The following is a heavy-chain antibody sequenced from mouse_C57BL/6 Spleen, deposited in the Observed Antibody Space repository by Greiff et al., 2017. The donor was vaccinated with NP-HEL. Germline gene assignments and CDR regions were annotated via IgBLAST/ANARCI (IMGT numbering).Heavy chain of an antibody. CDR2: ISYDGSN. V-gene: IGHV3-6*01. Sequence: ESGPGLVKPSQSLSLTCSVTGYSITSGYYWNWIRQFPGNKLEWMGYISYDGSNKYNPSLKNRISITRDTSKNQFFLKLNSVTTEDTATYYCARATVVPYWYFDVWGTGTTVTVSS. CDR1: GYSITSGYY. J-gene: IGHJ1*03. D-gene: IGHD1-1*01. CDR3: ARATVVPYWYFDV.